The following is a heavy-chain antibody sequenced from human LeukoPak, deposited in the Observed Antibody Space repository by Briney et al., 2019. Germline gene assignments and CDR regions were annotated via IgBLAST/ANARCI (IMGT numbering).Heavy chain of an antibody. CDR3: ATTYYYGSGSRRHYYYYMDV. CDR1: GFTFSSYG. CDR2: IWYDGSNK. D-gene: IGHD3-10*01. Sequence: PGRSLRLSCAASGFTFSSYGMHWVRQAPGKGLEWVAVIWYDGSNKYYADSVKGRFTISRDNSKNTLYLQMNSLRAEDTAVYYCATTYYYGSGSRRHYYYYMDVWGKGTTVTVSS. J-gene: IGHJ6*03. V-gene: IGHV3-33*01.